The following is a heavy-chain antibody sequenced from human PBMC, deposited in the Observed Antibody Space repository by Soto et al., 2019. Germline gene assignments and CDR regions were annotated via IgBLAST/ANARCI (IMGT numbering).Heavy chain of an antibody. Sequence: QVQLQESGPGLVKPSQTLSLTCTVSGGSISSGGYYWTWIRQHPGKGLEWIGDNHYSGITYYNPSPKSRVTISLDTSKNQFSLKLSSVTAADTAVYYCARGSSIAGLYYGMDVWGQGTTVTVSS. CDR3: ARGSSIAGLYYGMDV. J-gene: IGHJ6*02. V-gene: IGHV4-31*03. CDR1: GGSISSGGYY. CDR2: NHYSGIT. D-gene: IGHD6-6*01.